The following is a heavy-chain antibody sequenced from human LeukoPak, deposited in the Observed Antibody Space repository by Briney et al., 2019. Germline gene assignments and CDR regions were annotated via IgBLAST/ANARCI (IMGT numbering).Heavy chain of an antibody. CDR2: ISSSSSYI. Sequence: GGSLRLSCAASGFTFSSYSMNWVRQAPGKGLEWVSSISSSSSYINYADSVKGRFTISRDNAKNSLYLQMNSLRAEDTAVYYCARLPKNDFWSGYGLYYFDYWGQGTLVTVSS. D-gene: IGHD3-3*01. V-gene: IGHV3-21*01. CDR1: GFTFSSYS. J-gene: IGHJ4*02. CDR3: ARLPKNDFWSGYGLYYFDY.